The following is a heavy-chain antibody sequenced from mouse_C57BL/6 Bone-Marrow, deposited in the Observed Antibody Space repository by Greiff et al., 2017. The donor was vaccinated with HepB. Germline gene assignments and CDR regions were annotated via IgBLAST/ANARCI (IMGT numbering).Heavy chain of an antibody. J-gene: IGHJ3*01. CDR2: ISDGGSYT. D-gene: IGHD2-1*01. Sequence: EVQLVESGGGLVKPGGSLKLSCAASGFTFSSYAMSWVRQTPEKRLEWVATISDGGSYTYYPDNVKGRFTISRDNAKNNLYLQMSHLKSEDTAMYYCANYYGNPVVAYWGQGTLVTVSA. CDR1: GFTFSSYA. CDR3: ANYYGNPVVAY. V-gene: IGHV5-4*01.